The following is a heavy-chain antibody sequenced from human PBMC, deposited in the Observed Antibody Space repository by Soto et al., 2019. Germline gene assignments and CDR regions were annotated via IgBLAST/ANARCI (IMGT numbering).Heavy chain of an antibody. CDR1: GGSISSYY. CDR3: ERGLHTYYYYGMDV. D-gene: IGHD2-21*01. J-gene: IGHJ6*02. Sequence: SETLSLTCTVSGGSISSYYWSWIRQPPGKGLEWIGYIYYSGSTNYNPSLKSRVTISVDTSKNQFSLKLSSVTAADTEVYYCERGLHTYYYYGMDVWGQGTTVTVSS. V-gene: IGHV4-59*01. CDR2: IYYSGST.